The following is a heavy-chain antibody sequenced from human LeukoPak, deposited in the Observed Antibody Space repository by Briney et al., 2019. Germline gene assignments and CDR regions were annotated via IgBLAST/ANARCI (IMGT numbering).Heavy chain of an antibody. CDR3: ARHEVRANAFDI. J-gene: IGHJ3*02. V-gene: IGHV4-30-4*08. Sequence: SETLSLTCTVSGGSISSGDYYWSWIRQPPGKGLEWIGYIYYSGITYYNLSLRSRVTISVDTSKNQFSLKLSSVTAADTAVYYCARHEVRANAFDIWGQGTMVTVSS. CDR1: GGSISSGDYY. CDR2: IYYSGIT.